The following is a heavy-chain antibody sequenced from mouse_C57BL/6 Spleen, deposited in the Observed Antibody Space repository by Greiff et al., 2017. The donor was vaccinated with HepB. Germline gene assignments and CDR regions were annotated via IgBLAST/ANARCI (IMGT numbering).Heavy chain of an antibody. V-gene: IGHV1-15*01. CDR3: TRYYGSSLLYAMDY. J-gene: IGHJ4*01. D-gene: IGHD1-1*01. Sequence: QVHVKQSGAELVRPGASVTLSCKASGYTFTDYEMHWVKQTPVHGLEWIGAIDPETGGTAYNQKFKGKAILTADKSSSTAYMELRSLTSEDSAVYYCTRYYGSSLLYAMDYWGQGTSVTVSS. CDR2: IDPETGGT. CDR1: GYTFTDYE.